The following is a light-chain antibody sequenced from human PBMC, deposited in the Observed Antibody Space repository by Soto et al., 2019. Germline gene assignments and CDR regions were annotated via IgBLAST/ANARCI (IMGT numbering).Light chain of an antibody. CDR3: QQSFSTPLT. CDR1: QSISRF. CDR2: AAS. V-gene: IGKV1-39*01. J-gene: IGKJ4*01. Sequence: DIQMTQSPSSLSASVGDRGTIGCRASQSISRFLNWYRQKPGKAPDLLIYAASTLQSGVPSNFSGSGSGTDFTLTISSLQPEDFATYYCQQSFSTPLTFGGGTKVDIK.